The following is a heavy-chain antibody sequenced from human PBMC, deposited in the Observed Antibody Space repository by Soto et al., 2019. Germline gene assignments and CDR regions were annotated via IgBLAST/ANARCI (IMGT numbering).Heavy chain of an antibody. D-gene: IGHD3-10*01. CDR3: AKGEYYYGSGSPYYGMDV. CDR1: GFTFSSYG. CDR2: ISYDGSNK. Sequence: QVQLVESGGGVVQSGMSLRLSCAASGFTFSSYGMHWVRQAPGKGLEWVAVISYDGSNKYYADSVKGRFTNSRDSSKNTLYLEMNSLRPEDTAVYYCAKGEYYYGSGSPYYGMDVWGQGTTVTVSS. V-gene: IGHV3-30*18. J-gene: IGHJ6*02.